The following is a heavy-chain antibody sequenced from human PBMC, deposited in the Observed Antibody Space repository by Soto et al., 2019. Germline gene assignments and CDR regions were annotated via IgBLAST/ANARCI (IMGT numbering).Heavy chain of an antibody. V-gene: IGHV4-30-4*01. CDR1: GGSISSGDYY. J-gene: IGHJ5*02. CDR3: ARGRGYSSSSRWFDP. Sequence: SETLSLTCTVSGGSISSGDYYWSWIRQPPGKGLEWIGYIYYSGSTYYNPSLKSRVTISVDTSKNQFSLKLSSVTATDTAVYYCARGRGYSSSSRWFDPWGQGTLVTVSS. CDR2: IYYSGST. D-gene: IGHD6-6*01.